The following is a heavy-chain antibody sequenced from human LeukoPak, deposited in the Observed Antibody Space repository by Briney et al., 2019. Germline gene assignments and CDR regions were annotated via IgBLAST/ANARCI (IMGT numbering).Heavy chain of an antibody. CDR3: ARSYDILTGYYYVPFDY. CDR1: GFTFSSYS. V-gene: IGHV3-48*01. D-gene: IGHD3-9*01. CDR2: ISSSSSTI. J-gene: IGHJ4*02. Sequence: GGSLRLSCAASGFTFSSYSMNWVRQAPGKGLEWVSYISSSSSTIYYADSVKGRFTISRDNSKNTLYLQMNSLRAEDTAVYYCARSYDILTGYYYVPFDYWGQGTLVTVSS.